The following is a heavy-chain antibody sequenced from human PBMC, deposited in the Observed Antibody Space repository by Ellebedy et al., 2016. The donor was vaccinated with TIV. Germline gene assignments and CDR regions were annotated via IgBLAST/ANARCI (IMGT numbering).Heavy chain of an antibody. CDR2: ISYDGSEK. V-gene: IGHV3-30*03. J-gene: IGHJ4*02. CDR1: GSTFSSYG. Sequence: GESLKISCATSGSTFSSYGMHWVRQTPGRGLEWVAYISYDGSEKSHADSVKGRFTISRDRSKNTLYLQMNSLRHEDTALYYCARTYADYYVDYWGQGTLVTVSS. D-gene: IGHD4-17*01. CDR3: ARTYADYYVDY.